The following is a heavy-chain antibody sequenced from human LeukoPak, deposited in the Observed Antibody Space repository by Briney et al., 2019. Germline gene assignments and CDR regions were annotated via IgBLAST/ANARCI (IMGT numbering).Heavy chain of an antibody. J-gene: IGHJ4*02. CDR2: IYYSGST. V-gene: IGHV4-59*01. D-gene: IGHD3-3*01. CDR3: ARGPRITIFGVVHWDFDY. CDR1: GGSISSYY. Sequence: PSQTLSLTCTVSGGSISSYYWSWIRQPPGKGLEWIGYIYYSGSTNYNPSLKSRVTISVDTSKNQFSLKLSSVTAADTAVYYCARGPRITIFGVVHWDFDYWGPGTLVAVSS.